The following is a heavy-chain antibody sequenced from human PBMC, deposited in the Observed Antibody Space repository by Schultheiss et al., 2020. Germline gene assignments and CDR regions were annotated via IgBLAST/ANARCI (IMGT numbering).Heavy chain of an antibody. CDR3: ARSWVGATLFDY. CDR1: GFTFSSYA. Sequence: GGSLRLSCAASGFTFSSYAMHWVRQAPGKGLEWVSYISSSGSTIYYADSVKGRFTISRDNAKNSLYLQMNSLRAEDTAVYYCARSWVGATLFDYWGQGTLVTVSS. V-gene: IGHV3-48*04. D-gene: IGHD1-26*01. CDR2: ISSSGSTI. J-gene: IGHJ4*02.